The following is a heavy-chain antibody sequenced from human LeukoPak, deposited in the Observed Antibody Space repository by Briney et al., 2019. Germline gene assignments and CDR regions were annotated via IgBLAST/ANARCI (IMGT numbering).Heavy chain of an antibody. V-gene: IGHV4-39*01. CDR1: GGSISSSSAY. J-gene: IGHJ4*02. CDR2: IYYSKNT. D-gene: IGHD5-18*01. Sequence: SETLSLTCTVSGGSISSSSAYWGWIRQPPGKVPEWIGSIYYSKNTYYNPSLKSRVTISADTSKNQFSLTLGSVSATDTAVYYCVSPRGFSYGYFDYWGQGTLVTVSS. CDR3: VSPRGFSYGYFDY.